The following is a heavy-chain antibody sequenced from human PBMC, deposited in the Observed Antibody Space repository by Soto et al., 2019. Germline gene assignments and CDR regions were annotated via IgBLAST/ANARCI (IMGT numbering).Heavy chain of an antibody. J-gene: IGHJ3*02. V-gene: IGHV3-23*01. CDR3: GGAAAGYDAFDI. D-gene: IGHD6-13*01. Sequence: PGGSLRLSCAASGFSFSSNAMSWVRQAPGKGLEWVSGISGSGYVTEYTDSVMGRFTISRDNSKNTLYLQMNSLRADDTAVYYCGGAAAGYDAFDIWGQGTMVTVSS. CDR2: ISGSGYVT. CDR1: GFSFSSNA.